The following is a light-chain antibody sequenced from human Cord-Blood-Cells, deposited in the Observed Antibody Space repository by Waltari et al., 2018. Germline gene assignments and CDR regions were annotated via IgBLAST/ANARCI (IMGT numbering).Light chain of an antibody. CDR1: SGHSSYA. J-gene: IGLJ3*02. Sequence: QLVLTQSPSASASLGASVKLTCTLSSGHSSYAIAWHQQQPEKGPRYLMKLNSDGSHSKGDGIPDRFSGSSSGAERYLNISSLQSEDEADYYCQTWGTGIGVFGGGTKLTVL. V-gene: IGLV4-69*01. CDR2: LNSDGSH. CDR3: QTWGTGIGV.